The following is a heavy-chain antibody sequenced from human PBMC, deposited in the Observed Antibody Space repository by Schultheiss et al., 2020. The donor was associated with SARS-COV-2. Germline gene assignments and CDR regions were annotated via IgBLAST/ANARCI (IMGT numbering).Heavy chain of an antibody. CDR2: ISYDGSNK. D-gene: IGHD1-20*01. CDR3: ARHNLQFINYYYYDGMDV. V-gene: IGHV3-30*14. J-gene: IGHJ6*02. Sequence: GGSLRLSCTASGFTFGDYAMHWVRQAPGKGLEWVAVISYDGSNKYYADSAKGRFTISRDNSKNTLYLQMNSLRAEDTAVYYCARHNLQFINYYYYDGMDVWGQGTTVTVSS. CDR1: GFTFGDYA.